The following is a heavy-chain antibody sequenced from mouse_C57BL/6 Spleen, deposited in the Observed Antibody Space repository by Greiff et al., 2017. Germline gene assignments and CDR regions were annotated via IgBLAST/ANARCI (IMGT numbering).Heavy chain of an antibody. CDR3: ARGYYDDDGRDFDY. CDR2: INPNNGGT. Sequence: VQLQQSGPELVKPGASVKISCKASGYTFTDYYMNWVKQSHGKSLEWIGDINPNNGGTSYNQKFKGKATLTVDKSSSTAYMELRSLTSEDSAVYYCARGYYDDDGRDFDYWGQGTTLTVSS. J-gene: IGHJ2*01. CDR1: GYTFTDYY. D-gene: IGHD2-4*01. V-gene: IGHV1-26*01.